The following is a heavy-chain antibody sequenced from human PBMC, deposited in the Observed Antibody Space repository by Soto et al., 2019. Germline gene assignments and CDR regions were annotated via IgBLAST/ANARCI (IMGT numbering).Heavy chain of an antibody. D-gene: IGHD2-15*01. CDR2: IYYSGST. CDR1: GGSISSGVYY. V-gene: IGHV4-31*11. CDR3: ERERYCSGGSCWWFDP. Sequence: SETLSLTCAVAGGSISSGVYYWRWVRQHPGKGLEWIGYIYYSGSTYYNPSLKSRVTISVDTSKNQFSLKLSSVTAADTAVYYCERERYCSGGSCWWFDPWGQGTLVTVSS. J-gene: IGHJ5*02.